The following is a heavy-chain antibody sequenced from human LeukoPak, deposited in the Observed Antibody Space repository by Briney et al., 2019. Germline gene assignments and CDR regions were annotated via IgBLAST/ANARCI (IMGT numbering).Heavy chain of an antibody. Sequence: SETLSLTCAVYGGSFSGYYWSWIRQPPGKGLEWIGEINHSGSTNYNPSLKSRVTISVDTSKNQFSLKLSSVTAADTAVYYCARALRTYDQNWFDPWGQGTLVTVSS. CDR1: GGSFSGYY. CDR3: ARALRTYDQNWFDP. D-gene: IGHD2-8*01. V-gene: IGHV4-34*01. J-gene: IGHJ5*02. CDR2: INHSGST.